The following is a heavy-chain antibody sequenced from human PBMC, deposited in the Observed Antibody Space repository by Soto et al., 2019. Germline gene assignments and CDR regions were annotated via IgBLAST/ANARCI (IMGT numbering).Heavy chain of an antibody. J-gene: IGHJ3*02. D-gene: IGHD3-3*01. V-gene: IGHV4-34*01. Sequence: PSETLSLTCAVYGGSFSGYYWSWIRQPPGKGLEWIGEINHSGSTNYNPSLKSRVTISVDTSKNQFSLKLSSVTAADTAVYYCASPWRRRAFDIWGQGXMVTVSS. CDR2: INHSGST. CDR3: ASPWRRRAFDI. CDR1: GGSFSGYY.